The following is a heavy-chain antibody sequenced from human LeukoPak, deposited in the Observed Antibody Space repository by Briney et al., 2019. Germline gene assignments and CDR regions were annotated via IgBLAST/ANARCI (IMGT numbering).Heavy chain of an antibody. CDR1: GFTFSSYW. J-gene: IGHJ6*02. CDR3: SRGGGYGTYYYGMDV. CDR2: IKQDGSEK. D-gene: IGHD5-12*01. Sequence: PGGSLRLSCAASGFTFSSYWMSWVRQAPGKGLEWLANIKQDGSEKYYVDSVKGRFTISRDNAKNSLYLQMNSLRAEDTAVYYCSRGGGYGTYYYGMDVWGQGTTVTVSS. V-gene: IGHV3-7*04.